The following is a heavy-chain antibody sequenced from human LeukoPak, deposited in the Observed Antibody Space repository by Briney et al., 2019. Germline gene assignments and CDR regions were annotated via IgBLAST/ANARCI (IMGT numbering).Heavy chain of an antibody. V-gene: IGHV4-39*07. CDR1: GDSMSSSHYC. Sequence: PSETLSLTCTVSGDSMSSSHYCWGWIRQPPGKGLEWIGSIYYSGSTYYNPSLKSRVTISLDTSKNQFSLKLSSVTAADAAVYYCARRGYFDYWGQGTLVTVSS. CDR3: ARRGYFDY. CDR2: IYYSGST. J-gene: IGHJ4*02.